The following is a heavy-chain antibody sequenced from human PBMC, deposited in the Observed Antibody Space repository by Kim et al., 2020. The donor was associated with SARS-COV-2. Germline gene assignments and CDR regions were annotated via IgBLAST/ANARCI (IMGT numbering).Heavy chain of an antibody. Sequence: GGSLRLSCSASGFTFGTYALSWVRQAPGKGLEWVSAISASSSSLFYADSVKGRFTISRDNSKTTLYLQLNSLTAEDTAVYFCAKVKGVVNRGEFEYWGEG. CDR3: AKVKGVVNRGEFEY. CDR1: GFTFGTYA. D-gene: IGHD2-21*01. J-gene: IGHJ4*02. V-gene: IGHV3-23*01. CDR2: ISASSSSL.